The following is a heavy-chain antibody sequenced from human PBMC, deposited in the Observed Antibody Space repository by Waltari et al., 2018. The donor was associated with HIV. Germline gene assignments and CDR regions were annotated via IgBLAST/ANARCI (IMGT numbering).Heavy chain of an antibody. D-gene: IGHD2-15*01. V-gene: IGHV5-51*01. Sequence: EVQLVQSGAVVKKPGESLKISCKGSGYSFPTYWIGWVRQMPGKGLEWMGIIYPGDSDIRYSPSFQGQVTISADMSISTAYLQWSSLKASDTAMYYCARRECSAGTCYIDWFDPWGQGTLVTVSS. CDR2: IYPGDSDI. CDR3: ARRECSAGTCYIDWFDP. J-gene: IGHJ5*02. CDR1: GYSFPTYW.